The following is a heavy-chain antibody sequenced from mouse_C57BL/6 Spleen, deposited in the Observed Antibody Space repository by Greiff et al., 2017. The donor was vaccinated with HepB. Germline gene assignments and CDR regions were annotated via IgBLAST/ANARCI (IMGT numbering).Heavy chain of an antibody. J-gene: IGHJ1*03. CDR3: ARTFDV. CDR1: GFTFSDYG. CDR2: ISSGSSTI. V-gene: IGHV5-17*01. Sequence: EVKLMESGGGLVKPGGSLKLSCAASGFTFSDYGMHWVRQAPEKGLEWVAYISSGSSTIYYADTVKGRFTISRDNAKNTLFLQMTSLRSEDTAMYYCARTFDVWGTGTTVTVSS.